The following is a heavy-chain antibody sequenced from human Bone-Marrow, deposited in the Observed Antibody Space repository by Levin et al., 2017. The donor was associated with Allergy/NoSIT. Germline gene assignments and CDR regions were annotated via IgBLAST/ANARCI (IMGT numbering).Heavy chain of an antibody. Sequence: GESLKISCKASGYSFTNYDVSWVRQAPGQGLEWMGWISAYHGNTDYAPELQGRVTMTTDTSTSTVYMELRSLRFDDTAVYYCARVHILTGYYSSFDYWGQGTLVTVSS. CDR2: ISAYHGNT. CDR3: ARVHILTGYYSSFDY. CDR1: GYSFTNYD. J-gene: IGHJ4*02. V-gene: IGHV1-18*01. D-gene: IGHD3-9*01.